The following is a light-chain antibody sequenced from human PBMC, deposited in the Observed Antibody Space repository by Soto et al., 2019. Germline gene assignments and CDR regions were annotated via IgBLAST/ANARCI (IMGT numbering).Light chain of an antibody. V-gene: IGKV1-5*03. Sequence: DIQMTQSPSTLSGSVGDRVTITCRASQTISSWLAWYQQKPGKAPKLLIYKASTLKSGVPSRFSGSGSGTEFTLTISSLQPEDVATYFCQNNTIYSEAFGQVTK. CDR3: QNNTIYSEA. CDR1: QTISSW. J-gene: IGKJ1*01. CDR2: KAS.